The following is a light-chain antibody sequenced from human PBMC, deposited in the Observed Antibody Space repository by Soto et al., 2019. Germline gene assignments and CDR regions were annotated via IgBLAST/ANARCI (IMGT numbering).Light chain of an antibody. CDR2: GNT. Sequence: QAVVTQPPSVSGAPGQRITISCTGSSSNIGAGYPVHWYQQLPGTAPKLLIFGNTIRPSGVPDRFSGSRSGLAITGLQAEDEADYYCRSYDSSLSGYVFGTGTKLTVL. J-gene: IGLJ1*01. V-gene: IGLV1-40*01. CDR3: RSYDSSLSGYV. CDR1: SSNIGAGYP.